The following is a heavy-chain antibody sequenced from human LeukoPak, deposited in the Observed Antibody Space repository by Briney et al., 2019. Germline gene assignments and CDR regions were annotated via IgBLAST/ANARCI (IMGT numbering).Heavy chain of an antibody. V-gene: IGHV5-51*01. CDR1: GYPFTNYW. CDR2: IYPGDSDT. Sequence: PGESLKISCKGSGYPFTNYWIAWVRQMPGKGLEWMGIIYPGDSDTRYSPSFQGQVTFSADKSINTAYLQWSSLKTSDTAMYYCARPGTVAAYFYYWGQGTLVTVSS. D-gene: IGHD6-19*01. J-gene: IGHJ4*02. CDR3: ARPGTVAAYFYY.